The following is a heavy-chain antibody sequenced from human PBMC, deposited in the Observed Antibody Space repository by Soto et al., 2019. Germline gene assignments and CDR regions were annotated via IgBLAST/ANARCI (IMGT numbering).Heavy chain of an antibody. CDR1: GCSISSSSYY. J-gene: IGHJ4*02. CDR2: IYYSGST. Sequence: PSETLSLTCTFSGCSISSSSYYWGWIRQPPGKGLEWIGSIYYSGSTYYNPSLKSRVTISVDTSKNQFSLKLSSVTAADTAVYYCARQGLYYDILTGYYRWGQGTLVTVSS. V-gene: IGHV4-39*01. CDR3: ARQGLYYDILTGYYR. D-gene: IGHD3-9*01.